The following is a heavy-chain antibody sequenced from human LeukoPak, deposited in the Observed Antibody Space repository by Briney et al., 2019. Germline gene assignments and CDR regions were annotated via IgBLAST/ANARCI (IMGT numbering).Heavy chain of an antibody. V-gene: IGHV3-21*01. Sequence: GGSLGLSCAASGFTFSTYSMIWVRQAPGKGLEWVSSIGSSGSYIYYADSLTGRFTISRDNAKNSLYLQMNSLRAEDTAMYYCARRATTERGHSYGLDFWGQGTLVTVSS. CDR1: GFTFSTYS. J-gene: IGHJ4*02. CDR2: IGSSGSYI. D-gene: IGHD5-18*01. CDR3: ARRATTERGHSYGLDF.